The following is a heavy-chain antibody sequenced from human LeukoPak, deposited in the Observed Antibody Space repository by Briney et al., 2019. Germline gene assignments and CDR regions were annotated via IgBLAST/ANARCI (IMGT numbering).Heavy chain of an antibody. CDR3: ARDEVTMVRGVINS. CDR2: IYTSGST. Sequence: SETLSLTCTVSGGSISSYYWSWIRQPAGKGLEWIGRIYTSGSTNYNPSLKSRVTISVDKSKNQFSLKLSSVTAADTAVYYCARDEVTMVRGVINSWGQGTLVTVSS. D-gene: IGHD3-10*01. CDR1: GGSISSYY. V-gene: IGHV4-4*07. J-gene: IGHJ4*02.